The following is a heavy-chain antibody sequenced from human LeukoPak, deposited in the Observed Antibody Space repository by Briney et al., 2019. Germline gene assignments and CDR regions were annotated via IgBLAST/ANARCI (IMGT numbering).Heavy chain of an antibody. CDR2: MNPNSGNT. D-gene: IGHD1-26*01. CDR1: GYTFTSYD. J-gene: IGHJ6*03. Sequence: ASVKVSCKASGYTFTSYDINWVRQAPGQGLEWMGWMNPNSGNTGYAQKFQGRVTMTRNTSISTAYMELSSLRSEDTAVYYCARGSSGRSPNYYYYYYMDVWGKGTTVTISS. V-gene: IGHV1-8*02. CDR3: ARGSSGRSPNYYYYYYMDV.